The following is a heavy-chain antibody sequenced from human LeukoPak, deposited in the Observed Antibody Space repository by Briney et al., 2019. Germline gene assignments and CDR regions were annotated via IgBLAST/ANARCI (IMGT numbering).Heavy chain of an antibody. Sequence: SVKVSCKASGGTFRSYAISWVRQAPGQGLECMGGIIPIFGTANYAQKFQGRVTITADESTSTAYMELSSLRSEDTAVYYCARAESVYDSSGYSVWGQGTLVTVSS. CDR1: GGTFRSYA. J-gene: IGHJ4*02. D-gene: IGHD3-22*01. V-gene: IGHV1-69*13. CDR3: ARAESVYDSSGYSV. CDR2: IIPIFGTA.